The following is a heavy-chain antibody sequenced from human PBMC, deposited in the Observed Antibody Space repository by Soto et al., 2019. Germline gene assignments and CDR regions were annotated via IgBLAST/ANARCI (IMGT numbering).Heavy chain of an antibody. D-gene: IGHD5-12*01. CDR1: GGSFSGYY. CDR2: INHSGST. V-gene: IGHV4-34*01. Sequence: QVQLQQWGAGLLKPSETLSLTCAVYGGSFSGYYWIWIRQPPGKGLEWIGEINHSGSTNYNPSLKSRVTISVDTSKNQFSLKLSSVTAADTAVYYCARAGGYSGYDYYDYWGQGTLVTVSS. J-gene: IGHJ4*02. CDR3: ARAGGYSGYDYYDY.